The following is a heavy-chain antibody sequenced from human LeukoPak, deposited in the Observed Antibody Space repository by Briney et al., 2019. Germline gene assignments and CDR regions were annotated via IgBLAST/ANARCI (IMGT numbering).Heavy chain of an antibody. Sequence: PGGSLRLSCAASGFTFSSYAMHCVRQAPGKGLEWVAVISYDGSNKYYADSVKGRFTISRDNSKNTLYLQMNSLRAEDTTVYYCARDGGEWLPGPFDYWGQGTLVTVPS. J-gene: IGHJ4*02. V-gene: IGHV3-30*01. CDR2: ISYDGSNK. CDR1: GFTFSSYA. CDR3: ARDGGEWLPGPFDY. D-gene: IGHD5-12*01.